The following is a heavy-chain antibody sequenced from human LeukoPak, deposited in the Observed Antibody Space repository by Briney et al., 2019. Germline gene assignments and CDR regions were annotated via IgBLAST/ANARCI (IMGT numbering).Heavy chain of an antibody. CDR2: ISTYDGDT. Sequence: ASVTVSCKASGYTFTSYGISWVRQAPGQGLEWMGWISTYDGDTNYAQRFQGRVTMTTDTSTSTTYMELRSLIYDDTAVYYCARDWHCSGGSCSDCFDNWGQGTLVTVSS. D-gene: IGHD2-15*01. CDR3: ARDWHCSGGSCSDCFDN. V-gene: IGHV1-18*01. J-gene: IGHJ4*02. CDR1: GYTFTSYG.